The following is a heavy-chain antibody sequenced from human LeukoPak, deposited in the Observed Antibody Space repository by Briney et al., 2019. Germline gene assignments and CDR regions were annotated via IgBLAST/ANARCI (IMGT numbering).Heavy chain of an antibody. Sequence: GGSLRLSCAASGLTFGNHAMGWVRQAPGKGLEWISEISGSGGSTYYADSVKGRFTISRDNSKNTLYLQMNSLRAEDTAVYYCTRELFDFDYWGQGTLVTVSS. CDR3: TRELFDFDY. CDR1: GLTFGNHA. J-gene: IGHJ4*02. D-gene: IGHD3-10*01. CDR2: ISGSGGST. V-gene: IGHV3-23*01.